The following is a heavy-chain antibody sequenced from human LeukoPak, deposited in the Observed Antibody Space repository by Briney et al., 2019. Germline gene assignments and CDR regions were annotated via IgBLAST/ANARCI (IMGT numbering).Heavy chain of an antibody. Sequence: SETLSLTCTVSGGSISSYYWSWIRQPPGKGLEWIGYIYYSGSTNYNPSLKSRVTISVDTSKNQFSLKLSSVTAADTAVYYCARANIVVVPAENWFDSWGQGTLVTVSS. V-gene: IGHV4-59*01. CDR3: ARANIVVVPAENWFDS. CDR1: GGSISSYY. CDR2: IYYSGST. J-gene: IGHJ5*01. D-gene: IGHD2-2*01.